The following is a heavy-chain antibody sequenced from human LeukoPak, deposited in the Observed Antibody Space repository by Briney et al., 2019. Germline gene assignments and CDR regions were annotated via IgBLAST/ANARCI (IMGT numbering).Heavy chain of an antibody. V-gene: IGHV3-48*02. J-gene: IGHJ5*02. CDR2: ISSSTRRI. Sequence: PGGSLRLSCAASGFNFSSYSLNWVRQAPGKGLEWVSYISSSTRRIYYADSVKGRFTIPRDSAKNSLYLQMDSLRDEDTAMYYCAREFPPHCSSTSCYPDHWGQGTLVTVAS. CDR3: AREFPPHCSSTSCYPDH. D-gene: IGHD2-2*01. CDR1: GFNFSSYS.